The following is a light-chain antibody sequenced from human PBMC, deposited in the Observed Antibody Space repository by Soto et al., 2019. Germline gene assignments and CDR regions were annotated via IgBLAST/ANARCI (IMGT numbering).Light chain of an antibody. CDR2: AAS. V-gene: IGKV1-16*01. J-gene: IGKJ2*01. CDR1: QGINNY. CDR3: QEYITPPFT. Sequence: DIQMTQSPSSLSASVGDRVTITCRASQGINNYLAWFQQKPGKGPQPLIYAASTLESGVPSRFSGSASGTDFTLTISSLHPEDFATYYCQEYITPPFTFGQVTKPEIK.